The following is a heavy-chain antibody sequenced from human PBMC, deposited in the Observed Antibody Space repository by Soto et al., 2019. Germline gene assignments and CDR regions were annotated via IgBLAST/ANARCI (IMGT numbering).Heavy chain of an antibody. V-gene: IGHV3-23*01. Sequence: EVQLLESGGGLVQPGGSLRLSCAASGFTFTIYAMSWVRQAPGKGLEWVAAVSGSGGTTYYADSVRGRFTISRDNSKNTLYVQMNSLRAGDTAIYYCAKGLIRSYSIPNPDYGLDVWGQGTTVTVSS. CDR1: GFTFTIYA. CDR2: VSGSGGTT. J-gene: IGHJ6*02. CDR3: AKGLIRSYSIPNPDYGLDV. D-gene: IGHD3-10*01.